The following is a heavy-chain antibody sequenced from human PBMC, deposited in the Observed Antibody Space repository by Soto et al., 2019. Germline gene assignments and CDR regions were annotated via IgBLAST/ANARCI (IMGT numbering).Heavy chain of an antibody. CDR1: GYTFTSYT. V-gene: IGHV1-69*02. CDR2: IIPILGIA. CDR3: ARTNAFDI. Sequence: SVKVSCKASGYTFTSYTISWVRQAPGQGLGWMGRIIPILGIANYAQKFQGRVTITADKSTSTAYMELSSLRSEDTAVYYCARTNAFDIWGQGTMVTVSS. J-gene: IGHJ3*02.